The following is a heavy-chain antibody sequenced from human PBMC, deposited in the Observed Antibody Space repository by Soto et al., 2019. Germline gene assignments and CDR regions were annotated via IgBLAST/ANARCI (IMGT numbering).Heavy chain of an antibody. J-gene: IGHJ4*02. Sequence: VASVKVSCKASGYTFTGYYMHWVRQAPGQGLEWMGWINPNSGGTNYAQKFQGWVTMTRDTSISTAYMELSRLRSDDTAVYYCARGYDYGDTFDYWGKGTLVTVSS. D-gene: IGHD4-17*01. CDR1: GYTFTGYY. V-gene: IGHV1-2*04. CDR2: INPNSGGT. CDR3: ARGYDYGDTFDY.